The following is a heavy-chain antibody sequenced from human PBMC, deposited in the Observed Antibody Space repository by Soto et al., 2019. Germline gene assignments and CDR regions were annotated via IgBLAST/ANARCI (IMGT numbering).Heavy chain of an antibody. CDR3: ARSDNRNSLYGVDV. V-gene: IGHV4-34*01. CDR1: GGSLSGYY. J-gene: IGHJ6*02. D-gene: IGHD1-7*01. CDR2: INHRGSS. Sequence: SETLSLTCAVNGGSLSGYYLSWIRQSPGKGLEWIGEINHRGSSDYNPSLKSRVTISIDASKNHVTLELTSVTAADTAVYYCARSDNRNSLYGVDVWGQGTAVTVSS.